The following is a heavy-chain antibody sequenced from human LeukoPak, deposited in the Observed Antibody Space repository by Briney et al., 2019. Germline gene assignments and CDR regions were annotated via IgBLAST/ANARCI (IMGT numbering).Heavy chain of an antibody. V-gene: IGHV4-61*02. CDR1: GGSISSGSYY. CDR3: ARHPRFSEYVFDI. Sequence: SETLSLTCTVSGGSISSGSYYWSWIRQPAGKGLERIGRIYTSGSTYYNPSLKSRVTISVDTSKNQFSLKLSSVTAADTAVYYCARHPRFSEYVFDIWGQGTMVTVSS. J-gene: IGHJ3*02. CDR2: IYTSGST. D-gene: IGHD2/OR15-2a*01.